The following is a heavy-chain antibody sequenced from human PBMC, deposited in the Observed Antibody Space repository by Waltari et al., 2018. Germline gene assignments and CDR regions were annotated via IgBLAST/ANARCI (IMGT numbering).Heavy chain of an antibody. D-gene: IGHD4-17*01. J-gene: IGHJ6*02. V-gene: IGHV3-53*01. CDR3: AGGWIGTTSLGHDGMDV. CDR1: GFTVSTNY. Sequence: EVQLVESGGGLIQPGGSLRLSCAVSGFTVSTNYMSWVRQAPGKGLEWGSVIYTGGDTYYADSVKGRFSISRDNSKNTLYLQMNSLRVEDTAIYYCAGGWIGTTSLGHDGMDVWGQGTTVTVSS. CDR2: IYTGGDT.